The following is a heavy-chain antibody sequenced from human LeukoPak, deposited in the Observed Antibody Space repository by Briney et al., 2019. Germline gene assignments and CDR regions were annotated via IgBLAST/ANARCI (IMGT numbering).Heavy chain of an antibody. D-gene: IGHD2-8*01. CDR2: TYFRSKWYY. CDR1: GDSVSSNRAA. Sequence: SQTLSLTCAISGDSVSSNRAAWNWITKSPSRGLEWLGRTYFRSKWYYDYAVSVKRRITINPDTSENQFSLQLNSVTPEDTAVYFCARQGPVWPFDYWGQGTLVTVSS. J-gene: IGHJ4*02. V-gene: IGHV6-1*01. CDR3: ARQGPVWPFDY.